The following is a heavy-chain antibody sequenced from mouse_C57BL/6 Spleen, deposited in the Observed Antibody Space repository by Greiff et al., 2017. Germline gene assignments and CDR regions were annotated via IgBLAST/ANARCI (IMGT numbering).Heavy chain of an antibody. J-gene: IGHJ2*01. CDR2: IDPNSGGT. CDR1: GYTFTSYW. V-gene: IGHV1-72*01. CDR3: AREGLLLYFDY. Sequence: VKLQQPGAELVKPGASVKLSCKASGYTFTSYWMHWVKQRPGRGLEWIGRIDPNSGGTKYNEKFKSKATLTVDKPSSTAYMQLSSRTSEDSAVYYCAREGLLLYFDYWGQGTTLTVSS. D-gene: IGHD2-3*01.